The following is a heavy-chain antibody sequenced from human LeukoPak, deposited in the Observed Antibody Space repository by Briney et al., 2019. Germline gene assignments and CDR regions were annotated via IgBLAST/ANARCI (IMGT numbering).Heavy chain of an antibody. CDR2: INHSGST. D-gene: IGHD6-13*01. V-gene: IGHV4-34*01. Sequence: SETLSLTCAVYGGSFSGYCWSWIRQPPGKGLEWIGEINHSGSTNYNPSLKSRVTISLDTSKNQFSLKLTSVTAADTAVYYCAREGIAAAAIDYWGQGNLVTVSS. CDR3: AREGIAAAAIDY. J-gene: IGHJ4*02. CDR1: GGSFSGYC.